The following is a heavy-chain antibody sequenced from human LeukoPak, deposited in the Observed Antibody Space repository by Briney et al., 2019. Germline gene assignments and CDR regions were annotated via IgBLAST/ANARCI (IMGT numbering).Heavy chain of an antibody. CDR3: ANDQGLVMVRGEFDQ. J-gene: IGHJ4*02. Sequence: GGSLTLSCAASGFTFSSYGMHWVRQAPGKGLEWLVVIYNAKSNKYYTDTVTARFTISRHNTKHSLYLQRNSLRAEETAVYYCANDQGLVMVRGEFDQWGLGTLVTVSS. D-gene: IGHD3-10*01. V-gene: IGHV3-30*18. CDR2: IYNAKSNK. CDR1: GFTFSSYG.